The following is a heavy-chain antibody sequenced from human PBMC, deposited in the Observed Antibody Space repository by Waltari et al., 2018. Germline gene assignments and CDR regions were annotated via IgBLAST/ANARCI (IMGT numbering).Heavy chain of an antibody. J-gene: IGHJ4*02. CDR1: GYTFTSYY. D-gene: IGHD3-10*01. CDR2: IKPSGGST. CDR3: ARGTYYYGSGSLIPGY. Sequence: QVQLVQSGAEVKKPGASVKVSCKASGYTFTSYYMHWVRQAPGQGLEGMGIIKPSGGSTSYGQKFQGRVTMTRDTSTSTVYMELSSLRSEDTAVYYCARGTYYYGSGSLIPGYWGQGTLVTVSS. V-gene: IGHV1-46*01.